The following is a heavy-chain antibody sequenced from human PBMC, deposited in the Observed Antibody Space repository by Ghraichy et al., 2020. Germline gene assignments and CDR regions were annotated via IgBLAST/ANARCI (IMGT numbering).Heavy chain of an antibody. D-gene: IGHD3-3*01. CDR3: AREPSLGGVVEGNYYYGMDV. V-gene: IGHV3-11*01. J-gene: IGHJ6*02. CDR1: GFTFSDYY. Sequence: GGSLRLSCAASGFTFSDYYMSWIRQAPGKGLEWVSYISSSGSTIYYADSVKGRFTISRDNAKNSLYLQMNSLRAEDTAVYYCAREPSLGGVVEGNYYYGMDVWGQGTTVTVSS. CDR2: ISSSGSTI.